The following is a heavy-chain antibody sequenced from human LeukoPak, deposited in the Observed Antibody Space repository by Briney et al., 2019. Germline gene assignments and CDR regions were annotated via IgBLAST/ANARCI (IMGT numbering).Heavy chain of an antibody. V-gene: IGHV3-23*01. J-gene: IGHJ6*03. CDR1: GFTFSSYA. D-gene: IGHD2-8*01. Sequence: GGSLRLSCAASGFTFSSYAMTWVRQAPGKGLEWASTVSGSAGRTDYADSVKGRFTISRDNLKNTLYLQMNGLRAEDTAVYYCAKNRGHCVDGVFHNYYYMDVWGKGTTVTVSS. CDR2: VSGSAGRT. CDR3: AKNRGHCVDGVFHNYYYMDV.